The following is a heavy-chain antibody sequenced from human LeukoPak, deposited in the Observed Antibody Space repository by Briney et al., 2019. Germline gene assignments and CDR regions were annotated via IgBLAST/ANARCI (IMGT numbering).Heavy chain of an antibody. Sequence: SETLSLTCTVSGGSISSYYWSWIRQPPGKGMEGIGYIYYSGSTNYNPSLKSRVTISVDTSKNQFSLKLSSVTAADTAVYYCARSGYSYDYGAFDIWGQGTMVTVSS. CDR1: GGSISSYY. CDR3: ARSGYSYDYGAFDI. V-gene: IGHV4-59*01. J-gene: IGHJ3*02. D-gene: IGHD5-18*01. CDR2: IYYSGST.